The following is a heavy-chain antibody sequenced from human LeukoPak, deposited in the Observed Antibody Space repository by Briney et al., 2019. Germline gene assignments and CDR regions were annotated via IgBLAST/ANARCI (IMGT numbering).Heavy chain of an antibody. D-gene: IGHD3-22*01. CDR1: GGTFSSYA. V-gene: IGHV3-23*01. Sequence: GASVKVSCKASGGTFSSYAMSWVRQAPGKGLEWVSAISGSGGSTYYADSVKGRFTISRDNSKNTLYLQMNSLRAEDTAVYYCANPYYYDSSGYPYWGQGALVTVSS. CDR3: ANPYYYDSSGYPY. J-gene: IGHJ4*02. CDR2: ISGSGGST.